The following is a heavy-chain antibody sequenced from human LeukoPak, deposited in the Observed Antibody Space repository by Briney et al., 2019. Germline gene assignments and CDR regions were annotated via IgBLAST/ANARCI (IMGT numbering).Heavy chain of an antibody. V-gene: IGHV4-59*08. CDR1: GGSISSYY. Sequence: SETLSLTCTVSGGSISSYYWSWIRQPPGKGLEWIAYISDIGSINYNPSLKSRVTISLDTSKNQFSLKLSFVTAADTAVYYCAGHHPRNTVDFWGQGTLVTVSS. D-gene: IGHD2/OR15-2a*01. CDR2: ISDIGSI. J-gene: IGHJ4*02. CDR3: AGHHPRNTVDF.